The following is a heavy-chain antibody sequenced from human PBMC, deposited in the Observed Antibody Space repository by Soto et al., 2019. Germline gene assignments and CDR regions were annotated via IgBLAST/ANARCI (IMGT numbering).Heavy chain of an antibody. CDR3: AKDRVLDRFWSGYYAVALDF. CDR1: GFSFNSYG. J-gene: IGHJ4*02. Sequence: QVQLVESGGGVVQPGRSLRLSCAASGFSFNSYGMHWVRQAPGKGLQWVAIISYDGSNEYYADSVKGRFTISRDNSKNTLYLQMNSPRPEDTAVYYCAKDRVLDRFWSGYYAVALDFWGQGTLVTVSS. D-gene: IGHD3-3*01. CDR2: ISYDGSNE. V-gene: IGHV3-30*18.